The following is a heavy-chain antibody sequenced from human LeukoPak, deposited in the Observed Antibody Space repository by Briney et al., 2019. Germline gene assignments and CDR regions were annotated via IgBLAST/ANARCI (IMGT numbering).Heavy chain of an antibody. CDR3: TSPLTDYGDYKFDY. CDR2: IRSKANNYAT. CDR1: GFTFSVSA. V-gene: IGHV3-73*01. J-gene: IGHJ4*02. Sequence: PGGSLKLSCAASGFTFSVSAMHWVRQASGKGLKWVDRIRSKANNYATAYAASVKGRFTISREDSKSTAYLQMNSLKTEDTAVYYCTSPLTDYGDYKFDYWGQGILVTVSS. D-gene: IGHD4-17*01.